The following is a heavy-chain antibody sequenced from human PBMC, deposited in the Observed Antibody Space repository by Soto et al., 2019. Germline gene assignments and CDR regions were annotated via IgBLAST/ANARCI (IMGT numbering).Heavy chain of an antibody. CDR3: ARVGVAVAGTNAFDI. D-gene: IGHD6-19*01. CDR1: GYSFTSYW. Sequence: GESLKISCKGSGYSFTSYWIGWVRQMPGKGLEWMGIIYPGYSDTRYSPSFQGQVTISADKSISTAYLQWSSLKASDTAMYYCARVGVAVAGTNAFDIWGQGTMVTVSS. V-gene: IGHV5-51*01. CDR2: IYPGYSDT. J-gene: IGHJ3*02.